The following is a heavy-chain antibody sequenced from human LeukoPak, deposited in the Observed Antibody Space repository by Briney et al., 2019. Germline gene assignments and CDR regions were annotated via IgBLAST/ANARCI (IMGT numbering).Heavy chain of an antibody. D-gene: IGHD4-11*01. Sequence: SETLSLTCTVSGGSISSYYWSWIRQPAGKGLEWIGRIYTSGSTNYNPSLKSRVTVSVDTSKNQFSLKLSSVTAADTAVYYCASTLQTTVTTNYYYYYMDVWGKGTTVTVSS. CDR2: IYTSGST. V-gene: IGHV4-4*07. CDR3: ASTLQTTVTTNYYYYYMDV. CDR1: GGSISSYY. J-gene: IGHJ6*03.